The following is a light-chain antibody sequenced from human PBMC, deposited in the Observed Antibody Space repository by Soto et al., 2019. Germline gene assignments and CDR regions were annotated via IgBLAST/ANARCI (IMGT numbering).Light chain of an antibody. CDR2: DVS. CDR3: SSYTITSTLM. J-gene: IGLJ3*02. Sequence: QSALTQPASVSGSPGQSITISCTGTSSDVGAYNLVSWYQQHPGRAPKLFIFDVSDRPSGVSTRFSGSKSGNTASLTISGLQAEDEAFYYCSSYTITSTLMFGGGTKVTVL. CDR1: SSDVGAYNL. V-gene: IGLV2-14*02.